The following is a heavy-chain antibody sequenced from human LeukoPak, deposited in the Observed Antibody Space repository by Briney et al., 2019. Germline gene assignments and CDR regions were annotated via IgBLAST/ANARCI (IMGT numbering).Heavy chain of an antibody. Sequence: SETLSLTCAVYGGSFSGYYWSWIRQPPGKGLEWIGEINHSGSTNYNPSLKSRVTISVDTSKNQFSLKLSSVTAADTAVYYCARGPRHCSSGWYHYYYGMDVWGQGTTVTVSS. CDR3: ARGPRHCSSGWYHYYYGMDV. D-gene: IGHD6-19*01. CDR1: GGSFSGYY. J-gene: IGHJ6*02. CDR2: INHSGST. V-gene: IGHV4-34*01.